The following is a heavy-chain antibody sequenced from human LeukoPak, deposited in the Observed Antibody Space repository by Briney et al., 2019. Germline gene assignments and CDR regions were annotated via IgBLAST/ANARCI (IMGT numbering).Heavy chain of an antibody. CDR1: GFTFSSYG. Sequence: GRSLRLSWAASGFTFSSYGMHWVRQAPGKGLEWVAVIWYDGSNKYYADSVKGRFTISRDNSKNTLYLQMNSLRAEDTAVYYCAKTRWELLPEGLLDYWGQGTLVTVSS. CDR2: IWYDGSNK. CDR3: AKTRWELLPEGLLDY. D-gene: IGHD1-26*01. J-gene: IGHJ4*02. V-gene: IGHV3-33*06.